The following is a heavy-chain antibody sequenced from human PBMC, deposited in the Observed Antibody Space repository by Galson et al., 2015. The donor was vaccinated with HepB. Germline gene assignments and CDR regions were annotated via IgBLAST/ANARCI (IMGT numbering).Heavy chain of an antibody. CDR3: AKDDASYGDYGGGLGYYYYGMDV. V-gene: IGHV3-7*03. J-gene: IGHJ6*02. Sequence: SLRLSCAASGFTFSSYWMSWVRQAPGKGLEWVANIKQDGSEKYYVDSVKGRFTISRDNAKNSLYLQMNSLRAEDTAVYYCAKDDASYGDYGGGLGYYYYGMDVWGQGTTVTVSS. CDR1: GFTFSSYW. CDR2: IKQDGSEK. D-gene: IGHD4-17*01.